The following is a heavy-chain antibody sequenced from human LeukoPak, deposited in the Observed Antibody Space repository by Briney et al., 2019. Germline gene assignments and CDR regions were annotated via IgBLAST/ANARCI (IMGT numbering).Heavy chain of an antibody. V-gene: IGHV1-24*01. CDR1: GYSLIELP. J-gene: IGHJ5*02. CDR3: ATDRLHYMVRGVLRSLEGFDP. D-gene: IGHD3-10*01. Sequence: ASVKVSCKVSGYSLIELPLHWVRQAPRKGLEWMGGFDPEDGETIYAQKFQGRVSMTEDTSTDTAYMELSSLRSEDTAVYYCATDRLHYMVRGVLRSLEGFDPWGQGTLVTVSS. CDR2: FDPEDGET.